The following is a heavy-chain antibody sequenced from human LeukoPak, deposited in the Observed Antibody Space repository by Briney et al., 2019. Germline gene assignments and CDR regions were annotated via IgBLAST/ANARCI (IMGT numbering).Heavy chain of an antibody. Sequence: SVKVSCKASGYTFTSYGISWVRQAPGQGLEWMGGIIPIFGTANYAQKFQGRVTITADESTSTAYMELSSLRSEDTAVYYCARGGNNYYGSGSDCYYYGMDVWGQGTTVTVSS. V-gene: IGHV1-69*13. CDR2: IIPIFGTA. J-gene: IGHJ6*02. CDR3: ARGGNNYYGSGSDCYYYGMDV. CDR1: GYTFTSYG. D-gene: IGHD3-10*01.